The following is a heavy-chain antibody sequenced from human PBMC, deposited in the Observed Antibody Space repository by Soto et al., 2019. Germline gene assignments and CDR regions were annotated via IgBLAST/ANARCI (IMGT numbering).Heavy chain of an antibody. V-gene: IGHV3-7*01. CDR3: ARDGGLVLVAAMEFDS. CDR2: IKQDGSEK. Sequence: GGSLRLSCAASGFTFSSYWMSWVRQAPGKGLEWVANIKQDGSEKYYVDSVKGRFTISRDNAKNSLYLQMNSLRAEDTAVYYCARDGGLVLVAAMEFDSWGQGTLVTVSS. CDR1: GFTFSSYW. J-gene: IGHJ4*02. D-gene: IGHD2-15*01.